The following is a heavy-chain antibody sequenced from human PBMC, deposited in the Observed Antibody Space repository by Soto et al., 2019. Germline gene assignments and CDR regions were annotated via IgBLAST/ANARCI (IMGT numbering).Heavy chain of an antibody. CDR2: ISYDGSNK. J-gene: IGHJ6*02. CDR1: GFTFSSYG. Sequence: QVQLVESGGGVVQPGRSLRLSCAASGFTFSSYGMHWVRQAPGKGLEWVAVISYDGSNKYYADSVKGRFTISRDNSENTLYLQMNSLRAEDTAVYYCAKDVLRFLGWLAFYGMDVWGQGTTVTVSS. V-gene: IGHV3-30*18. CDR3: AKDVLRFLGWLAFYGMDV. D-gene: IGHD3-3*01.